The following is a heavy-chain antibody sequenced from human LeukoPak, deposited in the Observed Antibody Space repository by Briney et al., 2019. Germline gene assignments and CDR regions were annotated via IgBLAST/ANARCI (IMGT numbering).Heavy chain of an antibody. V-gene: IGHV3-48*01. CDR2: IRGRSDTT. CDR3: ARDGYSSSSGYYMDV. CDR1: GFTFTMFS. J-gene: IGHJ6*03. Sequence: GGSLRLSCAASGFTFTMFSMNWLRQAPGKGLEWIAFIRGRSDTTYYADSVQGRFTISRDNAEDSVYLQMNSLRAEDTAVYYCARDGYSSSSGYYMDVWGKGTTVTVSS. D-gene: IGHD6-6*01.